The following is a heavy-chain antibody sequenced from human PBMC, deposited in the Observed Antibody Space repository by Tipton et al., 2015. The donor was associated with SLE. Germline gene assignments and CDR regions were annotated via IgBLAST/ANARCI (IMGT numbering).Heavy chain of an antibody. CDR3: AIGPGDDYYDSSGPFDY. CDR2: IYTSGST. V-gene: IGHV4-61*09. D-gene: IGHD3-22*01. CDR1: GGSISSGSYY. J-gene: IGHJ4*02. Sequence: TLSLTCTVSGGSISSGSYYWSWIRQPAGKGLEWIGYIYTSGSTNYNPSLKSRVTISVDTSKNQFSLKLSSVTAADTAVYYCAIGPGDDYYDSSGPFDYWGQGTLVTVSS.